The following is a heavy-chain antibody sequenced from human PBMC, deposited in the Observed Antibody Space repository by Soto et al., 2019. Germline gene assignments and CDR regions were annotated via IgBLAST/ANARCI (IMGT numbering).Heavy chain of an antibody. J-gene: IGHJ5*02. CDR2: IKNKADNYAT. Sequence: EVQLVESGGGLVQPGGSLKISCEASGGTFSDSAIHWVRQASGKGLERVGRIKNKADNYATVYAASVRGRFTIHRDDSKNTAYLKMNSLKTEDTAVYFCTRLSQSGVFWFDPWGQGTLVAVSS. CDR1: GGTFSDSA. D-gene: IGHD3-10*01. CDR3: TRLSQSGVFWFDP. V-gene: IGHV3-73*02.